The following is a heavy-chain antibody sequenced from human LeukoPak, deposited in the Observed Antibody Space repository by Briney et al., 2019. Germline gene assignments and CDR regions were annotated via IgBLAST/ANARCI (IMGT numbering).Heavy chain of an antibody. J-gene: IGHJ4*02. Sequence: GRSLRLSCAASGFTFDDYAMHWVRQAPGKGLEWVSGISWNSGSIGYADSVKGRFTISRDNAKNSLYLQMNSLRAEDTALYYCAKVGLYGSGSHFDYWGQGTLVTVSS. CDR3: AKVGLYGSGSHFDY. CDR1: GFTFDDYA. V-gene: IGHV3-9*01. CDR2: ISWNSGSI. D-gene: IGHD3-10*01.